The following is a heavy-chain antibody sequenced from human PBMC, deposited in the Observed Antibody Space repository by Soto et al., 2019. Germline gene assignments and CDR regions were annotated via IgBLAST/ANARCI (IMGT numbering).Heavy chain of an antibody. J-gene: IGHJ3*02. CDR2: IYPGDSDT. CDR3: AKQTGSTGSSYRNAFDI. D-gene: IGHD3-16*02. Sequence: GESLKISCKGSGYSFTSYWIGWGRQMPGKGLEWMGIIYPGDSDTRYSPSFQGQDTISADKSISTAYLQWSSLRVEDTAIYYCAKQTGSTGSSYRNAFDIWGQGTMVTVSS. CDR1: GYSFTSYW. V-gene: IGHV5-51*01.